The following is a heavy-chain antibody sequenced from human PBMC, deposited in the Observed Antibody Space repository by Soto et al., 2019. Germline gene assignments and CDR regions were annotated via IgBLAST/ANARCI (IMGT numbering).Heavy chain of an antibody. CDR3: ASGGDPVYYYGMDV. V-gene: IGHV3-33*01. CDR2: TWYDGSNK. Sequence: GGSLRLSCAASGFTFSSYGMHWVRQAPGKGLEWVAVTWYDGSNKYYADSVKGRFTISRDNSKNTLYLQMNSLRAEDTAVYYCASGGDPVYYYGMDVWGQGTTVTVSS. J-gene: IGHJ6*02. D-gene: IGHD2-21*01. CDR1: GFTFSSYG.